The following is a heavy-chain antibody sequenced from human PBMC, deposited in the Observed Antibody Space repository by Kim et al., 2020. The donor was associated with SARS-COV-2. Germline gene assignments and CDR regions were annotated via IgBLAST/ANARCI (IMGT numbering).Heavy chain of an antibody. CDR3: ARPVTTLTNDAFHI. CDR2: INQGGSET. Sequence: GGSLRLSCAASRFTFSNYWMSWFRQAPGKGLERVANINQGGSETYYVDSVKGRFTISRDNAKNSLNLQMNSLRVEDTAIYYCARPVTTLTNDAFHIWGQGTLVTVSS. J-gene: IGHJ3*02. V-gene: IGHV3-7*03. D-gene: IGHD4-17*01. CDR1: RFTFSNYW.